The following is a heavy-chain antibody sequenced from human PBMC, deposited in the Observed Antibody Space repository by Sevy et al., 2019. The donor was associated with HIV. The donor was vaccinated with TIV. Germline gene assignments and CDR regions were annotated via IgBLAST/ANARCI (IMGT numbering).Heavy chain of an antibody. V-gene: IGHV1-2*02. CDR1: GYTFTGYY. CDR2: INPNSGGT. D-gene: IGHD3-10*01. Sequence: ASVKVSCKASGYTFTGYYMHWVRQAPGQGLEWMGWINPNSGGTNYAQKFQGRVTMTRDTSISTAYMELRRLRSDDTAVYYCARDGDVLLWFGTVMGSWFDPWGQGTLVTVSS. CDR3: ARDGDVLLWFGTVMGSWFDP. J-gene: IGHJ5*02.